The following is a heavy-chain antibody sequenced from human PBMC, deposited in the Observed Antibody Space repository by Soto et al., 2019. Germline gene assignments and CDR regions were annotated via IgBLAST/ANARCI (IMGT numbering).Heavy chain of an antibody. CDR1: GGSFSGYY. CDR3: ARGTRIAVAGTGIGNYYYGMDV. CDR2: INHSGST. J-gene: IGHJ6*02. Sequence: SETLSLTCAVYGGSFSGYYWSWIRQPPGKGLEWIGEINHSGSTNYSPSLKSRVTISVDTSKNQFSLKLSSVTAADTAVYYCARGTRIAVAGTGIGNYYYGMDVWGQGTTVTVSS. D-gene: IGHD6-19*01. V-gene: IGHV4-34*01.